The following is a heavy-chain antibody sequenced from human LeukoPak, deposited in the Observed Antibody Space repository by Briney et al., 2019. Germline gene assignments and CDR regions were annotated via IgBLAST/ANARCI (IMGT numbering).Heavy chain of an antibody. CDR2: ISAYNGNT. J-gene: IGHJ5*02. Sequence: ASVKVSCKASGYTFTSYGISWVRQAPGQGLKWMGWISAYNGNTNYAQKLQGRVTMTTDTSTSTAYMELRSLRSDDTAVYYCARDHWYCTNGVCYGFDPWGQGTLVTVSS. V-gene: IGHV1-18*01. D-gene: IGHD2-8*01. CDR3: ARDHWYCTNGVCYGFDP. CDR1: GYTFTSYG.